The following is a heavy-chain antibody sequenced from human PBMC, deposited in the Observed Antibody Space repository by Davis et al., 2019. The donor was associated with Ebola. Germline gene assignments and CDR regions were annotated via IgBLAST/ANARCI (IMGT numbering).Heavy chain of an antibody. Sequence: SETLSLTCTVSGGSISSYYWSWIRQPPGKGLEWIGYIYYSGSTNYNPSLKSRVPISVDTSKNQFSLKLSSVTAADTAVYYCARGPPSIAARVFDYWGQGTLVTVSS. V-gene: IGHV4-59*01. CDR1: GGSISSYY. D-gene: IGHD6-6*01. CDR3: ARGPPSIAARVFDY. J-gene: IGHJ4*02. CDR2: IYYSGST.